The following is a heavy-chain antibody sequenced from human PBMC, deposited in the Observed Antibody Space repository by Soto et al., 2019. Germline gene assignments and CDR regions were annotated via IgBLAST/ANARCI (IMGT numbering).Heavy chain of an antibody. V-gene: IGHV3-30*18. CDR2: ISYDGSNK. Sequence: GGSLRLSCAASGFTFSSYGMHWVRQAPGKGLEWVAVISYDGSNKYYADSVKGRFTISRDNSKNTLYLQMNSLRAEDTAVYYCAKDLEAARPYYYYGMDVWGQGTTVTVSS. D-gene: IGHD6-6*01. CDR1: GFTFSSYG. CDR3: AKDLEAARPYYYYGMDV. J-gene: IGHJ6*02.